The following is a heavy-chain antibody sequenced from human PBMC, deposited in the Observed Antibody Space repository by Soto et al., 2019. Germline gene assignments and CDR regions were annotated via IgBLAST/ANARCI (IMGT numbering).Heavy chain of an antibody. Sequence: PSETLSLTCTADGGSITSSSHFWGWVRQPPGKGLEWIGTIYFTGNTYYTPSLKSRLTMSIDTSKNEFSLRLNSVTAADTAVYYCAGQTFTIAAASYGRSNWFDPWGPGTPVTVSS. CDR3: AGQTFTIAAASYGRSNWFDP. V-gene: IGHV4-39*01. CDR2: IYFTGNT. D-gene: IGHD6-25*01. CDR1: GGSITSSSHF. J-gene: IGHJ5*02.